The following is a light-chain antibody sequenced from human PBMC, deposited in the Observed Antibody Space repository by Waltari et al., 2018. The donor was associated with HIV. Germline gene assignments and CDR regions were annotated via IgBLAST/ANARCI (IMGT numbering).Light chain of an antibody. J-gene: IGKJ4*01. CDR3: QQYDVWPLT. Sequence: DILLTQSPSTPSVSPGVRGTLSCRASQTVGLNLAWYQQRPGQPPKLLVYGASIRASGVSSRFSGSGSGTEFTLTITSVRSEDFAMYFCQQYDVWPLTFGGGTNVDLK. V-gene: IGKV3-15*01. CDR1: QTVGLN. CDR2: GAS.